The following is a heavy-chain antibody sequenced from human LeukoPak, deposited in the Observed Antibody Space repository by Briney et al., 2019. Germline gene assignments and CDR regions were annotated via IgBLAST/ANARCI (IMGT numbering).Heavy chain of an antibody. CDR1: GYTFTGYY. CDR2: INPNSGGT. D-gene: IGHD2-15*01. J-gene: IGHJ5*02. V-gene: IGHV1-2*02. CDR3: ARDPVVGLLYWFDP. Sequence: ASVKVSCKASGYTFTGYYMHWVRRAPGQGLEWMGWINPNSGGTNYAQKFQGRVTMTRDTSISTAYMELSRLRSDDTAVYYCARDPVVGLLYWFDPWGQGTLVTVSS.